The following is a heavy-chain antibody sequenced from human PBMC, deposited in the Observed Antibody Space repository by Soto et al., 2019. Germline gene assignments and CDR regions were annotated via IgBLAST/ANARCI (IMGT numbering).Heavy chain of an antibody. CDR2: TYYRSKWYN. CDR1: GDGMSRNSAA. D-gene: IGHD3-16*01. CDR3: AREFGYYGMDV. J-gene: IGHJ6*02. V-gene: IGHV6-1*01. Sequence: SQTHSLNCSISGDGMSRNSAASYWIRQSPSRRLEWLGRTYYRSKWYNDYAVSVKSRITINPDTSKNQFSLQLNSVTPEDTAVYYCAREFGYYGMDVWVQGSPVTVSS.